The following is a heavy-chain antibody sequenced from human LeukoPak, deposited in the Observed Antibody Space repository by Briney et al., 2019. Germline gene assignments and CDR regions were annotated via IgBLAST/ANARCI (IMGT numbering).Heavy chain of an antibody. Sequence: GGSLRLSCAASGFTFSSYWMSWVRQAPGKGLEWVSVIYSGGSTYYAESVKGRFTISRDNSKNTVFLQMNSLRAEDTAVYYCARNYGDYVYTLGYWGQGTLVTVSS. CDR2: IYSGGST. V-gene: IGHV3-53*01. D-gene: IGHD4-17*01. J-gene: IGHJ4*02. CDR1: GFTFSSYW. CDR3: ARNYGDYVYTLGY.